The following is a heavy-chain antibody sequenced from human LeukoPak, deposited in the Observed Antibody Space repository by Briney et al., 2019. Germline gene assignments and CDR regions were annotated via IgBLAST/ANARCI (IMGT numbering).Heavy chain of an antibody. CDR1: GYTFTSYD. D-gene: IGHD3/OR15-3a*01. J-gene: IGHJ6*03. V-gene: IGHV1-8*01. Sequence: GASVKVSCKASGYTFTSYDMNWVRQATGQGVEWLGWMNPNSGNTGYAQNLQGRVTMTMNTSITTAYMELSSLRSEDTAVYYCARALSWTTESYYYMDVWGKGTTVTVSS. CDR2: MNPNSGNT. CDR3: ARALSWTTESYYYMDV.